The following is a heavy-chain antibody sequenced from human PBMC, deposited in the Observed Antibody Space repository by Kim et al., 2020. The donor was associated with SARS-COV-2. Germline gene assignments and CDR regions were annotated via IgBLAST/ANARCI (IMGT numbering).Heavy chain of an antibody. D-gene: IGHD1-26*01. J-gene: IGHJ4*02. Sequence: NYAQKFQGRVTITADKSTSTAYMELSSLRSEDTAVYYCARRRRGATFVDYWGQGTLVTVSS. V-gene: IGHV1-69*02. CDR3: ARRRRGATFVDY.